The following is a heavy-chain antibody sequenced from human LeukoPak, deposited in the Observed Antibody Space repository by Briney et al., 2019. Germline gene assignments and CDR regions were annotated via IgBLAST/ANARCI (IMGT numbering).Heavy chain of an antibody. CDR3: ARDRYALTFDY. V-gene: IGHV4-39*02. CDR1: GGSISSRSDF. J-gene: IGHJ4*02. Sequence: SETLSLTCTVSGGSISSRSDFWGWIRQPPGKGLEWIGTIYYSGSTYYNPSLKSRVTISVDSSKNQFSLKLSSVTAADTAVYYCARDRYALTFDYWGQGTLVTVSS. D-gene: IGHD3-16*01. CDR2: IYYSGST.